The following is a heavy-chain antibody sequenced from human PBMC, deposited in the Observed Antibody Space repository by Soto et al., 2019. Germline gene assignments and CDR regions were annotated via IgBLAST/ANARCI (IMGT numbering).Heavy chain of an antibody. V-gene: IGHV4-34*01. CDR1: GGSFSGYS. CDR2: INHSGST. Sequence: QVQLQQWGAGLLKPSETLSLTCAVYGGSFSGYSWTWIRQPPGTGREWMGEINHSGSTNYTPSLTRRFTISVDTSKHQLSLNLPSVTAAHTAVYYCATDKITGLFDYWGQGTLVTVSS. D-gene: IGHD2-8*02. J-gene: IGHJ4*02. CDR3: ATDKITGLFDY.